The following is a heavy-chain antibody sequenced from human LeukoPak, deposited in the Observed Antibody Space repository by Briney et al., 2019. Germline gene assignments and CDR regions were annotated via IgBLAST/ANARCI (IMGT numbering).Heavy chain of an antibody. V-gene: IGHV3-7*01. CDR3: ARDHRLTQNYDFWSGYFDY. J-gene: IGHJ4*02. CDR2: IKQDGSEK. D-gene: IGHD3-3*01. Sequence: PGGSLRLSCAASGFTFSSYWMSWVRQAPGKGLEWVANIKQDGSEKYYVDSVKGRFTISRDNAKNSLYLQMNSLRAEDTAVYYCARDHRLTQNYDFWSGYFDYWGQGTLVTVSS. CDR1: GFTFSSYW.